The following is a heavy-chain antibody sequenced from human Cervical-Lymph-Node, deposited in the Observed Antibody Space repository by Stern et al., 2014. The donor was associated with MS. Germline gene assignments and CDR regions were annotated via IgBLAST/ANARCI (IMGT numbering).Heavy chain of an antibody. D-gene: IGHD3-10*01. J-gene: IGHJ6*02. CDR3: ARVRFYGSGIYYALGDGMDV. CDR1: GYTFTNYN. Sequence: VQLGQSGAEVKKPGASVKVSCKASGYTFTNYNIDWVRQATGQGLEWMGWMNPNRGNKGYAQRFQGRVTMTRDTSTSTAYMELSSLKAEDTAVYYCARVRFYGSGIYYALGDGMDVWGQGTTVTVSS. V-gene: IGHV1-8*01. CDR2: MNPNRGNK.